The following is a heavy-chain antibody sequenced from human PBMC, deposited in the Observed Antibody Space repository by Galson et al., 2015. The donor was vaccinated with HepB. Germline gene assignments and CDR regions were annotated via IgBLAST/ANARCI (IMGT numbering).Heavy chain of an antibody. CDR3: ARGLMSALGLTDY. CDR2: ISHRGGT. J-gene: IGHJ4*02. V-gene: IGHV4-34*01. D-gene: IGHD2-8*01. Sequence: ETLSLTCAVYGGSFSGYYWSWIRQPPGKGLEWIGEISHRGGTNYNPSLKSRVTISVDTSEKQFSLKLRSVTAADTGVYYCARGLMSALGLTDYWGQGALVTVSS. CDR1: GGSFSGYY.